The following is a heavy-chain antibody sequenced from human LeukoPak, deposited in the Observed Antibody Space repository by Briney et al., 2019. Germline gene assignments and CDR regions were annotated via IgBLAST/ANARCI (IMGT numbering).Heavy chain of an antibody. CDR3: ARVGKAYYYYYMDV. J-gene: IGHJ6*03. Sequence: SETLSLTCTVSGYSISSGYYWGWIRQPPGKGLEWIGSIYHSGSTYYNPSLKSRVTISVDTSKNQFSLKLSSVTAADTAVYYCARVGKAYYYYYMDVWGKGTTVTISS. V-gene: IGHV4-38-2*02. CDR2: IYHSGST. CDR1: GYSISSGYY. D-gene: IGHD1-26*01.